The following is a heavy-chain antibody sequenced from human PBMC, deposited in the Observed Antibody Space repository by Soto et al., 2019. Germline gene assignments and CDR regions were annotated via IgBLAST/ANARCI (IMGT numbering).Heavy chain of an antibody. Sequence: QVQLVESGGGLVKPGGSLRLSCAASGFTFSDYFMSWIRQAPGKGLEWVSSISSSDSTIYYADSVKGRFTISRDNAKHSLYLQMNSLRAEDTAVYYCARWGVDDFWSGYYSYYWGQGTLVTVSS. V-gene: IGHV3-11*01. CDR1: GFTFSDYF. J-gene: IGHJ4*02. CDR3: ARWGVDDFWSGYYSYY. D-gene: IGHD3-3*01. CDR2: ISSSDSTI.